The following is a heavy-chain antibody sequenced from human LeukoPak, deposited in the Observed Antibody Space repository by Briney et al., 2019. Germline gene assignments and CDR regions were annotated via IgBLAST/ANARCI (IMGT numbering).Heavy chain of an antibody. D-gene: IGHD2-21*02. CDR1: AFTFNNYA. V-gene: IGHV3-23*01. CDR2: ISGSGGST. Sequence: PGGSLRLSCAASAFTFNNYAMTWVRQAPVKGLEWVSSISGSGGSTYYADSVQGRFTISRDNSQNTLYLQMNSLRAEDTAVYYCARESSDSLYYYMDVWGKGTTVTVSS. J-gene: IGHJ6*03. CDR3: ARESSDSLYYYMDV.